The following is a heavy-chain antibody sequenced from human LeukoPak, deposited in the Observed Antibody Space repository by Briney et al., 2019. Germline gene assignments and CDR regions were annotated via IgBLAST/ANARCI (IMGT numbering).Heavy chain of an antibody. J-gene: IGHJ4*02. D-gene: IGHD3-9*01. V-gene: IGHV3-30-3*01. Sequence: QPGGFLRLSCAASGFTFSSYAMHWVRQAPGKGLEWVAVISYDGSNKYYADSVKGRFTISRDNSKNTLYLQMNSLRAEDTAVYYCARDLNYDILTGYVGYFDYWGQGSLVTVSS. CDR2: ISYDGSNK. CDR3: ARDLNYDILTGYVGYFDY. CDR1: GFTFSSYA.